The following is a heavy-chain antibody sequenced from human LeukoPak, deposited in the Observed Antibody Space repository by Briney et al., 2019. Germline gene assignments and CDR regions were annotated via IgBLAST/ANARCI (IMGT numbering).Heavy chain of an antibody. CDR2: ISSSSSYI. CDR3: ARGSYDYGDYVPYYYYYMDV. Sequence: GGSQRLSCAASGFTFSSYSMNWVRQAPGKGLEWVSSISSSSSYIYYADSVKGRFTISRDNAKNSLYLQMNSLRAEDTAVYYCARGSYDYGDYVPYYYYYMDVWGKGTTVTVSS. J-gene: IGHJ6*03. D-gene: IGHD4-17*01. V-gene: IGHV3-21*01. CDR1: GFTFSSYS.